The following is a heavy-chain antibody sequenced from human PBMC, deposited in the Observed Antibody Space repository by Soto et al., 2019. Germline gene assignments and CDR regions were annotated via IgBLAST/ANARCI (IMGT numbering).Heavy chain of an antibody. Sequence: GGSLRLSCAASGFTFSSYGMHWVRQAPGMGLEWVAVISYDRSNKYYADSEKGRFTISSKNYKNTLYLQMNSLRAENTAVYYCAKDKAAAGVFYDYGMDVWGQGTTVTVSS. D-gene: IGHD6-13*01. V-gene: IGHV3-30*18. J-gene: IGHJ6*02. CDR1: GFTFSSYG. CDR3: AKDKAAAGVFYDYGMDV. CDR2: ISYDRSNK.